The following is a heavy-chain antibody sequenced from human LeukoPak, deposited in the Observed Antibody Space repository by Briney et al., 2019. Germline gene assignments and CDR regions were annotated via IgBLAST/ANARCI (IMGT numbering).Heavy chain of an antibody. V-gene: IGHV4-4*07. Sequence: PSETLSLTCTVSGGSISSYYWSWIRQPAGKGLEWIGRMHTSGSTNYNPSIKRRVTMSVDTSTNQFSLKLSSVTAADTAVYYCARDQYYYDSSGYSLFDYWGQGTLVTVSS. J-gene: IGHJ4*02. CDR2: MHTSGST. D-gene: IGHD3-22*01. CDR1: GGSISSYY. CDR3: ARDQYYYDSSGYSLFDY.